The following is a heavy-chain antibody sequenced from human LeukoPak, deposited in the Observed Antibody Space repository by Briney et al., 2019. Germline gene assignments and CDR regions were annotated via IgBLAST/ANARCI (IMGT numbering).Heavy chain of an antibody. V-gene: IGHV3-11*01. CDR2: ISSSGSTI. J-gene: IGHJ2*01. D-gene: IGHD6-19*01. Sequence: GGSLRLSCAASGFTFSDYYMSWIRQAPGKGLKWVSYISSSGSTIYYADSVKGRFTISRDNAKNSLYLQMNSLRAEDTAVYYCATSFGYSSGPGWYFDLWGPGTLSLSPQ. CDR3: ATSFGYSSGPGWYFDL. CDR1: GFTFSDYY.